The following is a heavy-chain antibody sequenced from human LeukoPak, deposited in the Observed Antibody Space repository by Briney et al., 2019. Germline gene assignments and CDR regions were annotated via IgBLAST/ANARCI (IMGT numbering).Heavy chain of an antibody. CDR2: TNHVGNS. D-gene: IGHD1-26*01. Sequence: KPSETLSLTCTVSGGSISSHYWSWLRQPPGKGLQWIGYTNHVGNSDFNPSLKSRVTISVDTSKNQFSLKLSSVTAADTAVYYCARHYDGRESGSFYEDHWGQGTLVIVSS. J-gene: IGHJ4*02. V-gene: IGHV4-59*08. CDR1: GGSISSHY. CDR3: ARHYDGRESGSFYEDH.